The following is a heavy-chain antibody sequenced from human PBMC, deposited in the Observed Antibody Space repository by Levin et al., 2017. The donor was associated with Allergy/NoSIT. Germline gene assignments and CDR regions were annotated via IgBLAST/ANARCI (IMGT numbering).Heavy chain of an antibody. J-gene: IGHJ2*01. V-gene: IGHV3-15*01. D-gene: IGHD6-19*01. CDR3: TTDRVAVAYWYFDL. CDR1: GFSFNNAW. Sequence: PGGSLRLSCAASGFSFNNAWMSWVRQAPGKGLEWVGRIKSKTGGGTTDYAAPVKGRFTISRDDSKNTLYLQMNSLKTEDTAVYYCTTDRVAVAYWYFDLWGRGTLVTVSS. CDR2: IKSKTGGGTT.